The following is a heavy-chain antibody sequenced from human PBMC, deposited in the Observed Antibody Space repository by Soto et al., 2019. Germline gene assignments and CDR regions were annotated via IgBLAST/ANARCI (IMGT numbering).Heavy chain of an antibody. CDR3: ARSLASAGYTYGNFDS. Sequence: SETLSLTCTVSGDSIIGYYWSWIRQSPGKGLEWIGCIYSSGSTNYNTSLKSRVTLSVDTSKNQFSLKLPSMTAADTAMYYCARSLASAGYTYGNFDSWGQGTLVTVSS. V-gene: IGHV4-59*01. D-gene: IGHD5-18*01. CDR2: IYSSGST. J-gene: IGHJ4*02. CDR1: GDSIIGYY.